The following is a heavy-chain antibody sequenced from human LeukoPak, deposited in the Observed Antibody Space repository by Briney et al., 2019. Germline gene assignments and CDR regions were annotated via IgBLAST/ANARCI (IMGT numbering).Heavy chain of an antibody. Sequence: GGSLRLSCAASGFTFSSYAMSWVRQAPGKGLEWVSAISGSGGSTYYADSVKGRFTISRDNSKNTLYLQMNSLRAEDTAVYYCAKDFTMIVVVMGHDAFDFWGQGTMVTVSS. CDR2: ISGSGGST. CDR3: AKDFTMIVVVMGHDAFDF. D-gene: IGHD3-22*01. J-gene: IGHJ3*01. CDR1: GFTFSSYA. V-gene: IGHV3-23*01.